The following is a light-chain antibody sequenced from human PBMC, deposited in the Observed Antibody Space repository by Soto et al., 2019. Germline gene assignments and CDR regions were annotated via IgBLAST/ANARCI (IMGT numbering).Light chain of an antibody. J-gene: IGKJ3*01. Sequence: DIQMPQSPSSVSASVGDRVTITCRASQGVNIWVAWYQQRQGKAPQPLIYAAYRLQSGVPSRFRGSGPGTDFTLTISSLQPEDFATYYCQQANNFPCTCGRGTKVDIK. CDR1: QGVNIW. CDR2: AAY. CDR3: QQANNFPCT. V-gene: IGKV1-12*01.